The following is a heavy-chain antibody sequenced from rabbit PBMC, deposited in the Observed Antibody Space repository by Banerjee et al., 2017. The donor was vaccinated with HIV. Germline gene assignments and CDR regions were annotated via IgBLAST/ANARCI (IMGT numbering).Heavy chain of an antibody. J-gene: IGHJ6*01. CDR3: ARDTGSSFSSYGMDL. V-gene: IGHV1S40*01. CDR2: IAGSSSGFT. CDR1: GFSFSSSDY. D-gene: IGHD8-1*01. Sequence: QSLEESGGGLVQPEGSLALTCKASGFSFSSSDYICWVRQAPGKGLEWISCIAGSSSGFTYSATWAKGRFTISKTSSTTVTLQMTSLTAADTATYFCARDTGSSFSSYGMDLRGQGTLVTVS.